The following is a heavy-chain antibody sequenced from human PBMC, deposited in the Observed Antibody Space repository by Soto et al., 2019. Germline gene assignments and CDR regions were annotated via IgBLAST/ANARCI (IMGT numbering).Heavy chain of an antibody. CDR3: ARVAVAATIHASDI. J-gene: IGHJ3*02. CDR2: ISYSGSS. Sequence: SETLSLTCTVPGTSITTNTYYWDWIRQPPGRGLEWIGYISYSGSSNYNSSLKGRVTISVDTSKNQFSLKLSSVTAADTSVYYCARVAVAATIHASDIWGQGTMVTVSS. CDR1: GTSITTNTYY. D-gene: IGHD2-15*01. V-gene: IGHV4-39*07.